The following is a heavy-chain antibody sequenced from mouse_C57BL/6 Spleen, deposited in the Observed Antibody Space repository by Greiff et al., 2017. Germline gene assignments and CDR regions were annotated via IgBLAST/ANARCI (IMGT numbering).Heavy chain of an antibody. Sequence: EVQLVESGPGLVKPSQSLSLTCSVTGYSITSGYYWNWIRQFPGNKLEWMGYISYDGSNNYNPPLKNRLSLTLDTSKKQFFLKLNSVTTEDTATYYCARDGNYLSYFDYWGQGTTRTVSS. CDR3: ARDGNYLSYFDY. V-gene: IGHV3-6*01. D-gene: IGHD2-1*01. J-gene: IGHJ2*01. CDR2: ISYDGSN. CDR1: GYSITSGYY.